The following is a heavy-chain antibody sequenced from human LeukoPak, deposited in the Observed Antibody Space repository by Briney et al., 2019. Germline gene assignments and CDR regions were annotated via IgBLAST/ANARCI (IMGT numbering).Heavy chain of an antibody. CDR3: ARDLTPIAAAGTNYFDY. D-gene: IGHD6-13*01. CDR2: INPNSGGT. V-gene: IGHV1-2*02. J-gene: IGHJ4*02. Sequence: GASVKVSCKASGYTFTGYYMHWVRQAPGQGLEWMGWINPNSGGTNYAQKFQGGVTMTRDTSISTACMELSRLRSDDTAVYYCARDLTPIAAAGTNYFDYWGQGTLVTVSS. CDR1: GYTFTGYY.